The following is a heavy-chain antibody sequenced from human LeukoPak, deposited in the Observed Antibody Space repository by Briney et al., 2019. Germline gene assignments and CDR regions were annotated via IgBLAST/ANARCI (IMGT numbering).Heavy chain of an antibody. CDR1: GFTFINHW. CDR3: ARTRTLPIAGGFDT. Sequence: PGGSLRLSCAASGFTFINHWMHWVRQAPGEGLVWVSRISTDGSSTDYADSVKGRFTISRENAKNTLYLQMNSLRAEDTAVYYCARTRTLPIAGGFDTWGQGSLVTVSS. J-gene: IGHJ5*02. V-gene: IGHV3-74*01. D-gene: IGHD3-16*01. CDR2: ISTDGSST.